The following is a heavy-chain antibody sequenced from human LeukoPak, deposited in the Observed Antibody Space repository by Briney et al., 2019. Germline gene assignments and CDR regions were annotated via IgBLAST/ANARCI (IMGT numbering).Heavy chain of an antibody. J-gene: IGHJ4*02. CDR1: GFTFSSYW. D-gene: IGHD6-13*01. Sequence: GGSLRLYCAASGFTFSSYWMSWVRQAPGKGLEWVANIKQDGSEKYYVDSVKGRFTISRDNAKNSLYLQMNSLRAEDTAVYYCARDWRAAAGTAHFDYWGQGTLVTVSS. CDR2: IKQDGSEK. CDR3: ARDWRAAAGTAHFDY. V-gene: IGHV3-7*01.